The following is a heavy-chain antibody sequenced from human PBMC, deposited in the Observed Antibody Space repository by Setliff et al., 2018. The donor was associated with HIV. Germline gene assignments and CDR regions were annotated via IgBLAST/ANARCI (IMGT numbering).Heavy chain of an antibody. Sequence: GESLKISCKGSGYSFTTYYIGWVRQMSGKGLEWMGIIHPGDSDTRYSPSFQGQVTISADKSISTAYLQWSSLKAPDTAMYYCARLPYYDILTGRGSYYYMDVWGKGTTVTVSS. D-gene: IGHD3-9*01. J-gene: IGHJ6*03. V-gene: IGHV5-51*01. CDR3: ARLPYYDILTGRGSYYYMDV. CDR2: IHPGDSDT. CDR1: GYSFTTYY.